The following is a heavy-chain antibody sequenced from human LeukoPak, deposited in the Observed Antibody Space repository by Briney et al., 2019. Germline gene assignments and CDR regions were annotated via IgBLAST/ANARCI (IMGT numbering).Heavy chain of an antibody. D-gene: IGHD5-18*01. CDR3: ARGYGYYFES. J-gene: IGHJ4*02. V-gene: IGHV4-61*08. CDR1: GGSISSGGYY. Sequence: SETLSLTCTVSGGSISSGGYYWSWIRQPPGKGLEWIGYIYSSGSTNYNPSLKSRVAISVDTSRNQFSLKLSSVTTADTAVYYCARGYGYYFESWGQGTLVTVSS. CDR2: IYSSGST.